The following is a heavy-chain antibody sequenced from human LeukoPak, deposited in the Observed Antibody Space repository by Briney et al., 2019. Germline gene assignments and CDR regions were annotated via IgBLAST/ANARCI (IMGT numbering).Heavy chain of an antibody. D-gene: IGHD3-10*01. V-gene: IGHV4-34*01. CDR1: GGSFSGYY. J-gene: IGHJ4*02. Sequence: SETLSLTCAVYGGSFSGYYWSWIRQPPGKGLEWIGEINHSGSTNYNPSLKSRVTISVDTSKNQFSLKLSSVTAADTAVYYRARGPLQNDYWGQGTLVTVSS. CDR3: ARGPLQNDY. CDR2: INHSGST.